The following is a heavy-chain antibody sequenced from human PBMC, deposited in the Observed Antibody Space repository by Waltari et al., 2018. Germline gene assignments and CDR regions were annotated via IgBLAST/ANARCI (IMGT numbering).Heavy chain of an antibody. Sequence: EVQLVASGGGWVQPGGSLRLSCAASGFTFSSYWMTWVRRAPGKGLEWVSNIKQDGSEKYYVDSVKGRFTISRDNAKNSLYLQMNSLRAEDTAVYYCARDWGSDCGGDCYSLDYWGQGTLVTVSS. J-gene: IGHJ4*02. D-gene: IGHD2-21*01. V-gene: IGHV3-7*01. CDR3: ARDWGSDCGGDCYSLDY. CDR2: IKQDGSEK. CDR1: GFTFSSYW.